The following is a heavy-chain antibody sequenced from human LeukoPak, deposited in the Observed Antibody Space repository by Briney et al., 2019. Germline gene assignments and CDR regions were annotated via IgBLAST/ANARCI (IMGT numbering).Heavy chain of an antibody. CDR2: ISAYNGNT. Sequence: ASVKVSCKASDYTFTTYGISWVRQAPGHGLEWMGWISAYNGNTNYAQKLQGRVTMTTDTSTSTAYMELRSLRSDDTAVYYCARGPNYYDSSGYYYYFDYWGQGTLVTVSS. V-gene: IGHV1-18*01. D-gene: IGHD3-22*01. CDR3: ARGPNYYDSSGYYYYFDY. CDR1: DYTFTTYG. J-gene: IGHJ4*02.